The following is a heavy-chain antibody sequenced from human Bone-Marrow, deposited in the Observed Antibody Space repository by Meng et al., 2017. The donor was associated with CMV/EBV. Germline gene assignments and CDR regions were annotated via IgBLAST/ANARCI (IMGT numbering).Heavy chain of an antibody. J-gene: IGHJ5*02. Sequence: SGYTFTGYYMHWVRQAPGQGLEWMGWINPNSGGTNYAQKFQGRVTMTRDTSISTAYMELSRLRSDDTAVYYCARESSGSYRGFNWFDPWGQGTLVTVSS. CDR1: GYTFTGYY. V-gene: IGHV1-2*02. CDR2: INPNSGGT. D-gene: IGHD1-26*01. CDR3: ARESSGSYRGFNWFDP.